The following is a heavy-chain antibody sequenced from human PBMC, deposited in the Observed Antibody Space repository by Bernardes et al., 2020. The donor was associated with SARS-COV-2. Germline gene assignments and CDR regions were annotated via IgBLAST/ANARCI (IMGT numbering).Heavy chain of an antibody. CDR2: ISSSSTYI. CDR1: GFTFSSYS. CDR3: ARLWYSSGWEGMDD. D-gene: IGHD6-19*01. V-gene: IGHV3-21*06. Sequence: GSLRLSCAASGFTFSSYSMNWVRQAPGKGLEWVSSISSSSTYIYYADSVKGRFTISRDNAKNSLYLQMNSLRAEDTAVYYCARLWYSSGWEGMDDWGQGTTVTVSS. J-gene: IGHJ6*02.